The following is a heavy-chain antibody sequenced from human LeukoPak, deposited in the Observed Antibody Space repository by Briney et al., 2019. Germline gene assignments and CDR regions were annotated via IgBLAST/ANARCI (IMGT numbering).Heavy chain of an antibody. CDR2: IRSKTKSGET. CDR1: GFTFSDSV. J-gene: IGHJ4*01. V-gene: IGHV3-73*01. CDR3: TSPAHDFDIWSGYYSL. Sequence: GGSLRLSCYVSGFTFSDSVIHWVRHAAGKGLEWVGRIRSKTKSGETAYAVSVKGRFTISRDDSKDTAYLQMNSLKPEDTAVYYCTSPAHDFDIWSGYYSLWGHGTQVTVSS. D-gene: IGHD3-3*01.